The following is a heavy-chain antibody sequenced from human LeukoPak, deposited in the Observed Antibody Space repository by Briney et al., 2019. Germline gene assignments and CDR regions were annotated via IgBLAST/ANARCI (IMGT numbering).Heavy chain of an antibody. CDR2: INPNSGNT. J-gene: IGHJ5*02. CDR3: ARGERLLWFGGYEWFDP. V-gene: IGHV1-8*03. Sequence: ASVKVSCKASGYTFTGYYMHWVRQAPGQGLEWMGWINPNSGNTGYAQKFQGRVTITRNTSISTAYMELSSLRSEDTAVYYCARGERLLWFGGYEWFDPWGQGTLVTVSS. D-gene: IGHD3-10*01. CDR1: GYTFTGYY.